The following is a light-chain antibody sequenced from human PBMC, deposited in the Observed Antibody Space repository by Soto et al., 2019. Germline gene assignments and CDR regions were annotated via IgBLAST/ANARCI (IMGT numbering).Light chain of an antibody. CDR3: QSYDISLSGYV. CDR2: GNS. Sequence: QSVLTQPPSVSGAPGQRVTISCTGSSSNIGAGYDVHWYQQLPGTAPKLLIYGNSNRPSVVPDRFSGSKSGTSASLAITGLQAEDEADYYYQSYDISLSGYVFGTGTKVTVL. J-gene: IGLJ1*01. V-gene: IGLV1-40*01. CDR1: SSNIGAGYD.